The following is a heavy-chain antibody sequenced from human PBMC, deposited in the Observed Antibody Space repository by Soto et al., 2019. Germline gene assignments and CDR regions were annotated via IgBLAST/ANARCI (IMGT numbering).Heavy chain of an antibody. CDR2: INVYIGNS. D-gene: IGHD3-10*01. J-gene: IGHJ5*02. CDR1: GYTFTSYG. V-gene: IGHV1-18*01. Sequence: QVQLVQSGGEVKKPGASVKVSCKASGYTFTSYGISWVRQAPGQGLEWMGWINVYIGNSTYAQKVQGRVTMTTDTTTSTAYMERRSLRSDDTAVYYCARGVGSGSYYNLYDWFDPWGQGTLVTVSS. CDR3: ARGVGSGSYYNLYDWFDP.